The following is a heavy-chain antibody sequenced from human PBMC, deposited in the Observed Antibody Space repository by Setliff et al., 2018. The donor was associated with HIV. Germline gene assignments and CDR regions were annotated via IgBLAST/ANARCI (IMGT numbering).Heavy chain of an antibody. V-gene: IGHV4-39*01. CDR2: VHYSGST. D-gene: IGHD6-6*01. J-gene: IGHJ6*03. CDR1: GGSISSSHYY. Sequence: SETLSLTCTVSGGSISSSHYYWGWIRQPPGKGLEWIGSVHYSGSTYYTPSLKSRGTISADTSKNQFSLKLSSVTAADTAVYFCARQEIGSSSYYYYMDVWGKGTTVTVSS. CDR3: ARQEIGSSSYYYYMDV.